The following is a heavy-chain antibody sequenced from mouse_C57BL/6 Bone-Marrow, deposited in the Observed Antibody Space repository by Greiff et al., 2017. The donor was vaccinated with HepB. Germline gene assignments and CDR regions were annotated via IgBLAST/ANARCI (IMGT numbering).Heavy chain of an antibody. CDR2: INPSSGYT. CDR1: GYTFTSYT. J-gene: IGHJ4*01. D-gene: IGHD2-2*01. CDR3: ARERWFYAMDY. V-gene: IGHV1-4*01. Sequence: VKVVESGAELARPGASVKMSCKASGYTFTSYTMHWVKQRPGQGLEWIGYINPSSGYTKYNQKFKDKATLTADKSSSTAYMQLSSLTSEDSAVYYCARERWFYAMDYWGQGTSVTVSS.